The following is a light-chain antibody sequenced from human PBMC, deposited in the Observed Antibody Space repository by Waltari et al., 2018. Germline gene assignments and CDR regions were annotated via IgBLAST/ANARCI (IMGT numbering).Light chain of an antibody. CDR1: QSVSSSY. J-gene: IGKJ1*01. V-gene: IGKV3-20*01. Sequence: EIVLTQSPGTLSLSPGERATLSCRARQSVSSSYLAWYQQKPGQAPRLHIYVASARANCIPDRFSGSASATDFTITISRLEPEDFAVYYCQQYGSSPQTFGQGTKVEIK. CDR3: QQYGSSPQT. CDR2: VAS.